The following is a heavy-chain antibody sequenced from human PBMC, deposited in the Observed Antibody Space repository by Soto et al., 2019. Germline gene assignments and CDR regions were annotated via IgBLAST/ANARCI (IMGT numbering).Heavy chain of an antibody. CDR1: GFTFNNFA. V-gene: IGHV3-23*01. D-gene: IGHD1-26*01. CDR3: AKNQGVELVPLATVDWFDP. CDR2: ISGSGFKK. J-gene: IGHJ5*02. Sequence: PGGSLRLSCAASGFTFNNFAMIWVRQAPGKGLEWVSAISGSGFKKYYADSVKGRFTTSRDNSKSTVYLELNNLSAEDTAVYHCAKNQGVELVPLATVDWFDPWGQGSVVTVSS.